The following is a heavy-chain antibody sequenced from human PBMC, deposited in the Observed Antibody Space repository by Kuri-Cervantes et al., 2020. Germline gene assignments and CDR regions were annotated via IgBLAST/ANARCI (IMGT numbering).Heavy chain of an antibody. J-gene: IGHJ5*01. Sequence: GGSLRLSCAASGFTFSSYGMRWFRQAPGKGLEWVAVISSGGRIQHYADSVKGRFTISRDNSKNTLYLQMSSRRGEDTAVYYCAKEGNAQISSWYDSRGQGVLVTVSS. V-gene: IGHV3-30*18. D-gene: IGHD3-3*02. CDR3: AKEGNAQISSWYDS. CDR2: ISSGGRIQ. CDR1: GFTFSSYG.